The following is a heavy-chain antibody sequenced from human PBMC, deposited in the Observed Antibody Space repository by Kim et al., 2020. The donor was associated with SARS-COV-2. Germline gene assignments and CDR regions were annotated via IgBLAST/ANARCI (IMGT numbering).Heavy chain of an antibody. D-gene: IGHD1-26*01. V-gene: IGHV2-5*02. CDR1: GFSLSTSGAG. CDR3: AHRSRSTWSGPYFGY. CDR2: IYWDDDK. Sequence: SGPTLVNPTQTLTLTCTFSGFSLSTSGAGVGWIRQPPGKALEWLALIYWDDDKRYSPSLKSRLTITKDTSKNQVVLTMTNMDPVDTATYYCAHRSRSTWSGPYFGYWGQGTLVTVSS. J-gene: IGHJ4*02.